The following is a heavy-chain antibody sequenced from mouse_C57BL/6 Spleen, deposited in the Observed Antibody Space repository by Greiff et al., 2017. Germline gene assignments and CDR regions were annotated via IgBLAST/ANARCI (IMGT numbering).Heavy chain of an antibody. V-gene: IGHV1-18*01. Sequence: EVQLQQSGPELVKPGASVKIPCKASRYTFTDYNMDWVKQSHGKSLEWIGDINPNNGGTIYNQKFKGKATLTVDKSSSTAYMELRSLTSEDTAVYYCARRDYYGMENAMDYWGQGTSVTVSS. J-gene: IGHJ4*01. D-gene: IGHD1-1*01. CDR2: INPNNGGT. CDR3: ARRDYYGMENAMDY. CDR1: RYTFTDYN.